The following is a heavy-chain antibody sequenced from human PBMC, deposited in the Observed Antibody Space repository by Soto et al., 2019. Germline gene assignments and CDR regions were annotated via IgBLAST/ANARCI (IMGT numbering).Heavy chain of an antibody. Sequence: SETLSLTCAVYGGSFSGYYWSWIRQPPGKGLEWIGEINHSGSTNYNPSLKSRVTISVDTSKNQFSLKLSSVTAADTAVYYCARGPKAVTNYRSRKYYFDYWGQGTLVTVSS. CDR3: ARGPKAVTNYRSRKYYFDY. V-gene: IGHV4-34*01. CDR2: INHSGST. J-gene: IGHJ4*02. D-gene: IGHD4-4*01. CDR1: GGSFSGYY.